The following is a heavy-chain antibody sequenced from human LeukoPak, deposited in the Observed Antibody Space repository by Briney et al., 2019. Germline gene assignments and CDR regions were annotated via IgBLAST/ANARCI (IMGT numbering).Heavy chain of an antibody. V-gene: IGHV3-21*01. Sequence: GGSLRLSCAASGFTFSSYAMSWVRQAPGKGLEWVSSISSSSYIYYADSVKGRFTISRDNAKNSLYLQMNSLRAEDTAVYYCAREAPYQLLYPFDYWGQGTLVTVSS. CDR3: AREAPYQLLYPFDY. CDR1: GFTFSSYA. J-gene: IGHJ4*02. D-gene: IGHD2-2*02. CDR2: ISSSSYI.